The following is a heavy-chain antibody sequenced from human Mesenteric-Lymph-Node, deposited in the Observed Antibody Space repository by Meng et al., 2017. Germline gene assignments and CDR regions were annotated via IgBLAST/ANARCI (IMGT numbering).Heavy chain of an antibody. V-gene: IGHV3-48*03. J-gene: IGHJ5*02. CDR3: ARGFNYGSGKCWFDP. CDR1: GFTFSSYE. D-gene: IGHD3-10*01. Sequence: GESLKISCAASGFTFSSYEMNWVRQAPGKGLEWVSYISSSGSTIYYADSVKGRFTISRDNAKNSLFLQMNSLRVEDTAVYYCARGFNYGSGKCWFDPWGQGTLVTVSS. CDR2: ISSSGSTI.